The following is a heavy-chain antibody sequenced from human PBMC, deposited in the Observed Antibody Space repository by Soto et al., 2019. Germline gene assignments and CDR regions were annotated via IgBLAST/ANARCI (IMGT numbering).Heavy chain of an antibody. V-gene: IGHV4-30-4*01. J-gene: IGHJ4*02. Sequence: PSETLSLTCTVSGGSIRSGDYYWSWIRQPPGKGLESIGYIYYSGTTYYNPSLKSRVTISVDTSKNQFSLRLTSVRAADTAVYYCAIHGIDYYDSSGYYYSPYYFDYWGQGTLVTVSS. D-gene: IGHD3-22*01. CDR2: IYYSGTT. CDR3: AIHGIDYYDSSGYYYSPYYFDY. CDR1: GGSIRSGDYY.